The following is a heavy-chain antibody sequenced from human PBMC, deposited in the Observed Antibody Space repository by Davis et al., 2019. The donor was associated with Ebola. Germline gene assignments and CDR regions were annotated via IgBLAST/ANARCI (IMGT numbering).Heavy chain of an antibody. J-gene: IGHJ6*02. CDR2: IWHDGSSQ. CDR3: AFPGGDLGYDFGYFYAMGV. V-gene: IGHV3-30*02. CDR1: GFTFRSYA. Sequence: GESLKISCAASGFTFRSYAMHWVRQAPGKGLEWVAVIWHDGSSQHYAESVKGRFTISRDNSNNSLYLQMNNLRSEDTAVYYCAFPGGDLGYDFGYFYAMGVWGQGTTVTVSS. D-gene: IGHD5-12*01.